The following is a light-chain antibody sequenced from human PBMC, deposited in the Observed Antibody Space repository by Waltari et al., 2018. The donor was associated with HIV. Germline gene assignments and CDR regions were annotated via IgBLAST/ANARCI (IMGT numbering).Light chain of an antibody. CDR1: QSISDY. J-gene: IGKJ1*01. CDR3: QQSYSTLGT. Sequence: DIQMTQSPSSLSASVGDRVTITCRATQSISDYLNWYQQKPGKAPKLLISAASSLQSGVPSRFSGSGSGTDFSLTISSLQPEDFATYYCQQSYSTLGTFGQGTKVEI. CDR2: AAS. V-gene: IGKV1-39*01.